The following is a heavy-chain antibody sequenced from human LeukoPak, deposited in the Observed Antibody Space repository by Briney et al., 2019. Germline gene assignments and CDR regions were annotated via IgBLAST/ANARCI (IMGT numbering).Heavy chain of an antibody. V-gene: IGHV4-59*01. CDR1: GGSISSYY. CDR3: AGSLTGGGGNY. Sequence: SETLSLTCTVSGGSISSYYWSWIRQPPGKGLEWIGYIYYSGSTNYNPSLKSRVTISVDTSKNQFSLKLSSVTASDTAGYYCAGSLTGGGGNYWGQGTLVTVSS. CDR2: IYYSGST. D-gene: IGHD3-16*01. J-gene: IGHJ4*02.